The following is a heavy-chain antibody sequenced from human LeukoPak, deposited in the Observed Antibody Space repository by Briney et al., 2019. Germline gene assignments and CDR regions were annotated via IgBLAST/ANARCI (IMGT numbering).Heavy chain of an antibody. CDR3: ARSYCSGGSCYFYYYYYMDV. CDR1: GFTVSSNY. V-gene: IGHV3-7*01. D-gene: IGHD2-15*01. CDR2: IKQDGSEK. Sequence: GGSLRLSCAASGFTVSSNYMSWVRQAPGKGLEWVANIKQDGSEKYYVDSVKGRFTISRDNAKNSLYLQMNSLRAEDTAVYYCARSYCSGGSCYFYYYYYMDVWGKGTTVTVSS. J-gene: IGHJ6*03.